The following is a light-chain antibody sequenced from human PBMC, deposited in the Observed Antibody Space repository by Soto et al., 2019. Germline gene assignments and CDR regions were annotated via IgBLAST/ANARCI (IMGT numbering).Light chain of an antibody. V-gene: IGKV4-1*01. CDR3: QQYYITPFT. J-gene: IGKJ3*01. CDR2: WAS. CDR1: QSILYSSNNKNY. Sequence: DIVMTQSPDSLAVSLGEGATINCKSSQSILYSSNNKNYLAWYQQKPGQPPKLLIYWASTRESGVPDRFSGSGSGTDFTPTISSLQAEDVAVYYCQQYYITPFTFGPGTKVDIK.